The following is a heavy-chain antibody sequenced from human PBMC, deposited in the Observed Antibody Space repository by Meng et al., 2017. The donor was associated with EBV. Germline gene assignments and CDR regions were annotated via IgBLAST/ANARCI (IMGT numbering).Heavy chain of an antibody. CDR1: GYTFTGYY. V-gene: IGHV1-2*06. Sequence: QGELVQSGAEVKKPGASVKVSCKASGYTFTGYYMHWVRQAPGQGLEWMGRINPNSGGTNYAQKFQGRVTMTRDTSISTAYMELSRLRSDDTAVYYCAKGADLAAAGTFWFVPWGQGTLVTVSS. J-gene: IGHJ5*02. CDR2: INPNSGGT. CDR3: AKGADLAAAGTFWFVP. D-gene: IGHD6-13*01.